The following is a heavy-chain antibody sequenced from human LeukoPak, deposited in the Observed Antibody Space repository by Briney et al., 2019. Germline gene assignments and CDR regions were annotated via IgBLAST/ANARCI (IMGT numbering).Heavy chain of an antibody. D-gene: IGHD6-13*01. J-gene: IGHJ4*02. Sequence: RASETLSLTCTVSGGSVSSGSFYWSWIRQPPGKGLEWIGYIYYSGNTNYNPSLKSRVTISVDTSKNQFSLKLSSVTAADTAVYYCARATAALYFDYWGQGTLVTVS. CDR3: ARATAALYFDY. V-gene: IGHV4-61*01. CDR2: IYYSGNT. CDR1: GGSVSSGSFY.